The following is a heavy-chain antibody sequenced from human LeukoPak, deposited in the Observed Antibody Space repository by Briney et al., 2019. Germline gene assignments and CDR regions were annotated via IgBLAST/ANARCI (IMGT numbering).Heavy chain of an antibody. V-gene: IGHV3-7*01. CDR3: AGPRLGVTDTLDP. Sequence: GGSLRLSCAASGFTFNTYWMSWVRQAPGKGLEWVANINPDGGDSVKGRFTVSRDNARNSLFLQMNSLRVEDTAVYYCAGPRLGVTDTLDPWGQGTLVTVSP. CDR1: GFTFNTYW. J-gene: IGHJ5*02. D-gene: IGHD3-3*01. CDR2: INPDGG.